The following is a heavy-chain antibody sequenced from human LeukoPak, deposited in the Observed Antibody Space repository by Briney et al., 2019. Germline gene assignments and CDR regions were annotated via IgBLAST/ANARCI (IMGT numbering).Heavy chain of an antibody. V-gene: IGHV4-59*08. CDR2: IDYSVSP. J-gene: IGHJ4*02. CDR1: GGSITSYY. D-gene: IGHD1-26*01. CDR3: ARGGSYTPY. Sequence: SETLSLTCAVSGGSITSYYLSWIRQPPGKGLEWIGYIDYSVSPNYKPSLQSRVTISVDTSKNQFSLKVSSVTAADTAVYYWARGGSYTPYWGQGTLVTVSS.